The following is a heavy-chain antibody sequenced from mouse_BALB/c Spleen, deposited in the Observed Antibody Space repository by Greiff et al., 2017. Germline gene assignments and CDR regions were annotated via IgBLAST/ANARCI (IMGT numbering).Heavy chain of an antibody. CDR1: GYTFTSYW. CDR3: AGEAY. V-gene: IGHV1S81*02. Sequence: VQLQQPGAELVKPGASVKLSCKASGYTFTSYWMHWVKQRPGQGLEWIGEINPSNGRTNYNEKFKSKATLTVDKSSSTAYMQLSSLTSEDSAVYYCAGEAYWGQGTLVTVSA. CDR2: INPSNGRT. J-gene: IGHJ3*01.